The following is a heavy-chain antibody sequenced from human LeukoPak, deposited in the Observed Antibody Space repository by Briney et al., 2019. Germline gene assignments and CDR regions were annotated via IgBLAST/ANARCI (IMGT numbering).Heavy chain of an antibody. D-gene: IGHD3-9*01. CDR3: GTRYFDWLLRRTEVDY. V-gene: IGHV4-34*01. J-gene: IGHJ4*02. CDR1: GGSFSGYY. Sequence: SETLSLTCAVYGGSFSGYYWSWIRQPPGKGLEWIGEINHSGSTNYNPSLKSRVTISVDTSKNQFSLKLSSVTAADTAVYYCGTRYFDWLLRRTEVDYWGQGTLVTVSS. CDR2: INHSGST.